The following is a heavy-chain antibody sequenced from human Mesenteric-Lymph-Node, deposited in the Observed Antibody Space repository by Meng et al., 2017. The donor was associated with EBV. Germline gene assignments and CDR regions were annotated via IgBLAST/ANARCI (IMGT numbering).Heavy chain of an antibody. CDR1: GFSLSSSGKG. CDR3: GHISSIYTPIFDY. CDR2: IYRDDDK. V-gene: IGHV2-5*02. D-gene: IGHD2/OR15-2a*01. Sequence: SKVSGPTLRTPTQALTLTFTFCGFSLSSSGKGVGWFRQPPGKAPEFLALIYRDDDKRYSPSLRSRLTITKDTSKNQVVLTMTNMDPVDTATYYCGHISSIYTPIFDYWGQGTLVTVSS. J-gene: IGHJ4*02.